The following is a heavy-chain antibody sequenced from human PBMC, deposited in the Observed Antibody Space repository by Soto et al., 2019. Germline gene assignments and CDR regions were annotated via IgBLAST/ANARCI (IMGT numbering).Heavy chain of an antibody. CDR3: AHPQPYYGSGDNWFDP. D-gene: IGHD3-10*01. Sequence: QITLKESGPTLVKPTQTLTLTCTFSGFSLSTSGVGVGWIRQPPGKALEWLALSYWDDDKRYSPSLKSRLTITQDTSKNQLVLTMTNMDPVDTATYYCAHPQPYYGSGDNWFDPWGQGTLVTVSS. CDR2: SYWDDDK. CDR1: GFSLSTSGVG. J-gene: IGHJ5*02. V-gene: IGHV2-5*02.